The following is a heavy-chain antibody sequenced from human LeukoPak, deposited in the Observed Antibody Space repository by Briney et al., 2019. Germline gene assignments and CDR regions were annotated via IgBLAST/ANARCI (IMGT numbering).Heavy chain of an antibody. CDR2: ISAAGTIT. CDR3: AKKRVEQWAYFDY. CDR1: GFTFSNHD. Sequence: GGSLRLSCAASGFTFSNHDLSWVRQAPGKGLEWVSAISAAGTITFYAGSVKGRFTISRDDSKNTLYLQMNSLRAEDTALYYCAKKRVEQWAYFDYWGQGTLVTVSS. J-gene: IGHJ4*02. D-gene: IGHD6-19*01. V-gene: IGHV3-23*01.